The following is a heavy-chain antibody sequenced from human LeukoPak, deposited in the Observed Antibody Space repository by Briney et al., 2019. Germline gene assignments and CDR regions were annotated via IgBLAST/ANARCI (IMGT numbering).Heavy chain of an antibody. Sequence: GGSLRLSCAASGFTFDDYAMHWVRQAPGKGLEWVSGISWNSGSISYADSVKGRFTISRDNAKNSLYLQMNSLRAEDMALYYCAKDGDIVATRYYFDYWGQGTPVTVSS. CDR3: AKDGDIVATRYYFDY. V-gene: IGHV3-9*03. J-gene: IGHJ4*02. CDR1: GFTFDDYA. CDR2: ISWNSGSI. D-gene: IGHD5-12*01.